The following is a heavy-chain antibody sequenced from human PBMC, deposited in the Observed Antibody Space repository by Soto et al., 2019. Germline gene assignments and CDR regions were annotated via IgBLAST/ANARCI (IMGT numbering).Heavy chain of an antibody. D-gene: IGHD6-13*01. CDR2: IYPGDSDT. CDR3: ARLHNRIAAAGTYYYYGMDV. V-gene: IGHV5-51*01. CDR1: GYSFTSYW. Sequence: GESLKISCKGSGYSFTSYWIGWVRQMPGKGLEWMGIIYPGDSDTRYSPSFQGQVTISADKSISTAYLQWSSLKASDTARYYCARLHNRIAAAGTYYYYGMDVWGQGTTVTVSS. J-gene: IGHJ6*02.